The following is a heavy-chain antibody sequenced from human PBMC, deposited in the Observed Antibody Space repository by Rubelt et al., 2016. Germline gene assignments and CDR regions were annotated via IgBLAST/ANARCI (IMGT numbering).Heavy chain of an antibody. J-gene: IGHJ6*02. V-gene: IGHV3-21*01. CDR3: ARDGRRGYDLDV. CDR1: GFTFSSYS. CDR2: ISSSSSYI. Sequence: AASGFTFSSYSMNWVRQAPGKGLEWVSFISSSSSYIKYADSVKGRFTISRDNAKNALYLQMNSLRAEDTAVYYCARDGRRGYDLDVWGQGTTVTVSS.